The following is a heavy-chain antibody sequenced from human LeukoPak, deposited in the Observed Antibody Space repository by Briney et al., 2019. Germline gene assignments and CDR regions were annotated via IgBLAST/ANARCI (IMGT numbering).Heavy chain of an antibody. CDR1: GFTVSSNY. Sequence: GGSLRLSCAASGFTVSSNYMSWVRQAPGKGLEWVAIIWYDGSNKYYADSVKGRFTISRDNSKNTLYLQMNSLRAEDTAVYYCARVSCSGGSCYPYSYYDMDVWGQGTTVTVSS. V-gene: IGHV3-33*08. CDR3: ARVSCSGGSCYPYSYYDMDV. J-gene: IGHJ6*02. CDR2: IWYDGSNK. D-gene: IGHD2-15*01.